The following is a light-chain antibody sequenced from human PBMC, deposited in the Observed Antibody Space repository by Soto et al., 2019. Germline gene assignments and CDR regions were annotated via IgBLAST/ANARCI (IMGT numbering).Light chain of an antibody. J-gene: IGKJ1*01. Sequence: EIVLTQSPGTLSLSPGERVTLSCRASQSVSSNYLAWYQQKPGQAPRVLIYGASSRATGIPDRFSGSGSGTDFTLTISRLEPEDFAVYYCQQFGSSSWTFGQGTKVEIK. CDR3: QQFGSSSWT. CDR2: GAS. V-gene: IGKV3-20*01. CDR1: QSVSSNY.